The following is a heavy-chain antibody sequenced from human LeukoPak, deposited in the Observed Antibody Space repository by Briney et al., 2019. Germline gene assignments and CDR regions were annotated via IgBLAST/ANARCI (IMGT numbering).Heavy chain of an antibody. Sequence: SETLSLTCTVSGGSISSYYWSWIRQPPGKGLEWIGYIYYSGSTNYNLSLKSRVTISVDTSKNQFSLKLSSVTAADTAVYYCARGGYYDFWSGPNPFDYWGQGTLVTVSS. V-gene: IGHV4-59*01. CDR3: ARGGYYDFWSGPNPFDY. J-gene: IGHJ4*02. CDR1: GGSISSYY. D-gene: IGHD3-3*01. CDR2: IYYSGST.